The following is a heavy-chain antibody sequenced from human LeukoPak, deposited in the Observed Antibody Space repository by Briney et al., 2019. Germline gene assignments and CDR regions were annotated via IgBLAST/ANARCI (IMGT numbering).Heavy chain of an antibody. J-gene: IGHJ6*02. CDR3: ARVLLGVAGRYYYYGMDV. D-gene: IGHD6-19*01. CDR2: INAGNGNT. V-gene: IGHV1-3*01. CDR1: GYTFTSYA. Sequence: ASVKVSCKASGYTFTSYAMHWVRQAPGQRLEWMGWINAGNGNTKYSQKFQGKVTITRDTSASTAYMELSSLRSEDTAVYYCARVLLGVAGRYYYYGMDVWGQGTTVTVSS.